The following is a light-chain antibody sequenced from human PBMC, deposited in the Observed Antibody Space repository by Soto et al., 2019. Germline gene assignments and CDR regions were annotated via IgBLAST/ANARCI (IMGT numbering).Light chain of an antibody. J-gene: IGKJ1*01. CDR1: QSVSSSY. CDR2: GAS. Sequence: EIVLTQSPGTLSLSPGERATLSCRASQSVSSSYLAWYQQKPGQTPRLLIYGASSRATGIPDRFSGGGSGTDFTLTISRLETEDFAVYYCQQCGSSPRTFGQGTKLEIK. V-gene: IGKV3-20*01. CDR3: QQCGSSPRT.